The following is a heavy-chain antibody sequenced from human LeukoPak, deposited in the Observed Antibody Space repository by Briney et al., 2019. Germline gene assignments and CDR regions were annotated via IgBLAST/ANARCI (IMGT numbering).Heavy chain of an antibody. V-gene: IGHV3-30*18. D-gene: IGHD6-19*01. CDR3: AKVRGPGEVSGWYYFDS. CDR1: GFTFSSYG. Sequence: PGGSLRLSCVASGFTFSSYGMHWVRQAPGKGLEWEAFISYDGSNRYYVDSVKGRFTISRDNSKNTLYLQMNSLRPEDTAVYYRAKVRGPGEVSGWYYFDSWGQGTLVTVSS. J-gene: IGHJ4*02. CDR2: ISYDGSNR.